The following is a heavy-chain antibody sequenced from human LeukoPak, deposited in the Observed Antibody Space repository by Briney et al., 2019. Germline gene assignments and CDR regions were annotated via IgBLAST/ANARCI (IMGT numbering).Heavy chain of an antibody. Sequence: SETLSLTCTVSSGSIRSYYWSWIRQPAGKGLECIGRIYTSGSTNYNPSLKSRVIMSVDTSKNQFSLKLSSVTAADTAVYYCARDTDGNPAYDYWGQGTLVTVSS. J-gene: IGHJ4*02. CDR1: SGSIRSYY. CDR2: IYTSGST. CDR3: ARDTDGNPAYDY. D-gene: IGHD4-23*01. V-gene: IGHV4-4*07.